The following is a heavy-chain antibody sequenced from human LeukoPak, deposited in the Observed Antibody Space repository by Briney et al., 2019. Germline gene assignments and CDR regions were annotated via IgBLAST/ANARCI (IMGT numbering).Heavy chain of an antibody. V-gene: IGHV3-15*01. Sequence: ETLSLTCAVYGGSFSGYYWSWVRQAPGKGLEWVGRIKKKTDGGTTDYAAPVKNRFTISRDDSKDTLYLQMNNLNTDDTAVYYCSTDIGYGDYGLDYWGQGTLVTVSS. CDR2: IKKKTDGGTT. CDR3: STDIGYGDYGLDY. J-gene: IGHJ4*02. D-gene: IGHD4-17*01. CDR1: GGSFSGYY.